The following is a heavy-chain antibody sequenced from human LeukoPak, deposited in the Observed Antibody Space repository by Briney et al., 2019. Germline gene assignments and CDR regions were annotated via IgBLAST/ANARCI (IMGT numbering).Heavy chain of an antibody. CDR2: IYYSGST. J-gene: IGHJ4*02. Sequence: SSETLSLTCTVSGGSISSYYWAWIRQPPGKGLEWIGSIYYSGSTYYNMSLKTRVTMSVDTSKNQFSLHLTSVTAADTAVYYCAREGTSYYWGQGTLVTVSS. V-gene: IGHV4-39*07. CDR1: GGSISSYY. CDR3: AREGTSYY.